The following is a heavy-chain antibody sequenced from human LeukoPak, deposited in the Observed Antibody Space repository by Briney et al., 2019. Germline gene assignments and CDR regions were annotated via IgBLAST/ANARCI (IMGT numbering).Heavy chain of an antibody. CDR1: GYIFTSYW. J-gene: IGHJ2*01. V-gene: IGHV5-51*01. CDR3: AADPYYYDSSGYYPPGWYFDL. D-gene: IGHD3-22*01. CDR2: IYPGDSDT. Sequence: GESLKISCKGSGYIFTSYWIGWVRQMPGKGLGWMGIIYPGDSDTTYSPSFQGQVTISADKSISTAYLQWSSLKASDTAMYYCAADPYYYDSSGYYPPGWYFDLWGRGTLVTVSS.